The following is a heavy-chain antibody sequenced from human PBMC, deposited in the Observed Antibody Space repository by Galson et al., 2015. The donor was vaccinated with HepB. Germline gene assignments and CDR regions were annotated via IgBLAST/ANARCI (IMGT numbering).Heavy chain of an antibody. V-gene: IGHV3-21*01. CDR1: GFTFSSYS. CDR3: ARPKNDRTINDAFDI. CDR2: ISSSSSYI. Sequence: SLRLSCAASGFTFSSYSMNWVRQAPGKGLEWVSSISSSSSYIYYADSVKGRFTISRDNAKNSLYLQMNSLRAEDTAVYYCARPKNDRTINDAFDIWGQGTMVTVSS. J-gene: IGHJ3*02. D-gene: IGHD3-22*01.